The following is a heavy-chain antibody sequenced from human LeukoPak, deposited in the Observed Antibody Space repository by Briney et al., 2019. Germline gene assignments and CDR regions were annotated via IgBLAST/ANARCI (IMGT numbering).Heavy chain of an antibody. CDR1: GFTFSSYG. V-gene: IGHV3-23*01. CDR2: ISDSGGST. J-gene: IGHJ4*02. Sequence: GGSLRLSCVASGFTFSSYGMSWVRQAPGKGLEWVSAISDSGGSTEYADSVKGRFTISRDNSKNTLYLQMNSLRAEVTAVYYCAKSGSIWYYFDYWGQGTLVTASS. D-gene: IGHD6-13*01. CDR3: AKSGSIWYYFDY.